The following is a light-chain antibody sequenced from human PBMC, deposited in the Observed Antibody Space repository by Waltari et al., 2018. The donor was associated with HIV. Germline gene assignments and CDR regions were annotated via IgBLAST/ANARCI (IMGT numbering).Light chain of an antibody. Sequence: EIVLTQSPATLSLSPGERATLSCRASQSVSSYLAWYQHKPGQAPRLLIYDASNRATGIPARFSGSGSGTDFTLTISSLEPEDFAVYYCQQRSNWPLTFGGGTKVEFK. CDR3: QQRSNWPLT. V-gene: IGKV3-11*01. J-gene: IGKJ4*01. CDR1: QSVSSY. CDR2: DAS.